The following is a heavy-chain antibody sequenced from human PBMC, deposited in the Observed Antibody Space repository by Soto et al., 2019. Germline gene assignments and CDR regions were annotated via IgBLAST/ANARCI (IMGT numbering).Heavy chain of an antibody. V-gene: IGHV1-69*12. Sequence: QVQLMRSGAEVKKPGSSVKVSCKASGGTFSSYAIDWVRQAPGQGLEWMGGIIPIFGTADYAQKFQGRVTITADESTSTAYMELSSLRSEDTAVYYCARGQTGGGWGYYFDYWGQGTLVTVSS. CDR2: IIPIFGTA. CDR3: ARGQTGGGWGYYFDY. D-gene: IGHD3-16*01. J-gene: IGHJ4*02. CDR1: GGTFSSYA.